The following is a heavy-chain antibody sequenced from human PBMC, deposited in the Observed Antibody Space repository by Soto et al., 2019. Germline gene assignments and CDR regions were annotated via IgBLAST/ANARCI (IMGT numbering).Heavy chain of an antibody. J-gene: IGHJ4*02. CDR1: GFTFSSYW. Sequence: GGSLRLSCAASGFTFSSYWMNWVRQAPEKGLEWVANIKQDGSEKYYVDSVKGRFTISRDNAKNSLYLQMNSLRVEDTAVYYCASGDIYSSTSYWGQGTLVTVSS. CDR2: IKQDGSEK. V-gene: IGHV3-7*02. D-gene: IGHD2-2*01. CDR3: ASGDIYSSTSY.